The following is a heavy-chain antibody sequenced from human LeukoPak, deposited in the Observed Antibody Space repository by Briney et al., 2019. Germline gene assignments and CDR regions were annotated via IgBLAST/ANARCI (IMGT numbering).Heavy chain of an antibody. Sequence: ASVKVSCKVSGASLSETSIHWVRQAPGQWLEWMGGFDPEDGESIFAQRFQGRISMTEDTSTDTAYMELRSLRPEDTAVYYCATADKWEPLDYWGQGTLVTVSS. CDR2: FDPEDGES. V-gene: IGHV1-24*01. CDR1: GASLSETS. D-gene: IGHD1-26*01. J-gene: IGHJ4*02. CDR3: ATADKWEPLDY.